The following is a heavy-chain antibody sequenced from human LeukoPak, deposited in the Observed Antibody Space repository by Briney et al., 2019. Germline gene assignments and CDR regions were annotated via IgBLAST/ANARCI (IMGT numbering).Heavy chain of an antibody. CDR2: ISNNSSSI. CDR3: ARRRSSWENYYYMDV. CDR1: GFRFSSCS. V-gene: IGHV3-21*01. J-gene: IGHJ6*03. D-gene: IGHD6-13*01. Sequence: GGSLRLSCAASGFRFSSCSMNWVRQAPGKGLEWVSSISNNSSSIYYADSVKGRLTISRDNAKNSLYLQMNSLRAEDTAVYYCARRRSSWENYYYMDVWGKGTPVTVSS.